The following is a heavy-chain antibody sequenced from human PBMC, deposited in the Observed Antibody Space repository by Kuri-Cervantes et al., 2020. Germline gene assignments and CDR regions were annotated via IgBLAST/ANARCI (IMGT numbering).Heavy chain of an antibody. CDR2: IDGITRTT. CDR3: AKDEGEMDV. V-gene: IGHV3-23*01. Sequence: GESLKISCAASGFAFSSYAMTWVRQAPGKGLEWVSLIDGITRTTKYLDSVKGRFTISRDNSKNTLYLQMNSLRVEDTAVYYCAKDEGEMDVWGQGTTVTVSS. CDR1: GFAFSSYA. D-gene: IGHD3-16*01. J-gene: IGHJ6*02.